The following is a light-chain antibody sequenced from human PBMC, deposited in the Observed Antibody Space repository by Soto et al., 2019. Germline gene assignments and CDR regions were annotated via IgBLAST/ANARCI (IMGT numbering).Light chain of an antibody. V-gene: IGLV1-44*01. Sequence: QSVLTQPPSASGTPGQRVTISCSGSSYNIGINTVNWYQQLPGTAPKLLIYSNNQRPSGVPDRFSASKSGTSASLAISGLQSEDEADYYCEAWDDSLNGVLFGGGTKLTVL. J-gene: IGLJ2*01. CDR3: EAWDDSLNGVL. CDR2: SNN. CDR1: SYNIGINT.